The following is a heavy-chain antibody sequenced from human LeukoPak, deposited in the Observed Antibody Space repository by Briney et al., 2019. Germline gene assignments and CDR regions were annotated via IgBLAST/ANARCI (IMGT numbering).Heavy chain of an antibody. Sequence: SETLSLTCTVSGYSISSGYYWGWIRQPPGKGLEWIGSIYHSGSTCYNPSLKSRVTISVDTPKNQFSLKLSSVTAADTAVYYCARSYDSSGYYSRGWFDYWGQGTLVTVSS. J-gene: IGHJ4*02. CDR3: ARSYDSSGYYSRGWFDY. CDR1: GYSISSGYY. V-gene: IGHV4-38-2*02. CDR2: IYHSGST. D-gene: IGHD3-22*01.